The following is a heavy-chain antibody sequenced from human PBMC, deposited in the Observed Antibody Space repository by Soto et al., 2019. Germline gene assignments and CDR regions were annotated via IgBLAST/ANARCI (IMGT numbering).Heavy chain of an antibody. CDR2: IAYSGKT. D-gene: IGHD2-21*02. CDR3: ARQRTSVVTQAYFDV. J-gene: IGHJ4*02. CDR1: GGSISSTDYF. Sequence: SETLSLTCTVSGGSISSTDYFWGWIRQPPGKGLEWIGSIAYSGKTYYNPSLRSRVSMSIDTSKDQFSLKLKSVTAADTALYFCARQRTSVVTQAYFDVWGPGSLVTVSS. V-gene: IGHV4-39*01.